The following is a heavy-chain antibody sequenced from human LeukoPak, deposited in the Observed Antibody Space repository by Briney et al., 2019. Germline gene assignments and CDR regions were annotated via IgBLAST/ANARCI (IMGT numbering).Heavy chain of an antibody. Sequence: GASVRVSCKASGYTFTGYYIHWVRQAPGQGLEWMGWINPNSGGTNYAQKFQGRVTMTRDTSISTAYMELSRLRSDDTAVYYCARVEGLGYCSGGSCYSSLSLDYWGQGTLVTVSS. CDR2: INPNSGGT. D-gene: IGHD2-15*01. V-gene: IGHV1-2*02. CDR3: ARVEGLGYCSGGSCYSSLSLDY. J-gene: IGHJ4*02. CDR1: GYTFTGYY.